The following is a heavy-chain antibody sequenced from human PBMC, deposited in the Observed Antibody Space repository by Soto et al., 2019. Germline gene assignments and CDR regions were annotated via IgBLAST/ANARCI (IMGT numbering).Heavy chain of an antibody. CDR2: IIPILGIA. D-gene: IGHD3-10*01. J-gene: IGHJ6*02. CDR1: GGNFSSYT. V-gene: IGHV1-69*02. Sequence: QVQLVQSGAEVKKPGSSVKVSCKASGGNFSSYTISWVRQAPGQGLEWMGRIIPILGIANYAQKFQGRVTITADKSTSTAYMELSSLRSEDTAVYYCASPLTYYYGSGSRDYYYYGMDVWGQGTTVTVSS. CDR3: ASPLTYYYGSGSRDYYYYGMDV.